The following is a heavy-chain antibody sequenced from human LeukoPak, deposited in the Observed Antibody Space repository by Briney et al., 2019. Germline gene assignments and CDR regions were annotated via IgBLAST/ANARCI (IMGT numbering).Heavy chain of an antibody. D-gene: IGHD5-12*01. CDR2: IDPSDSYT. CDR1: GYSFTSYW. Sequence: GESLRISSKGSGYSFTSYWISWVRQMPGKGLEWMGRIDPSDSYTNYSPSFQGHVTISADKSISTAYLQWSSLKASDTAMYYCARGYSGYAQGGDFDYWGQGTLVTVSS. V-gene: IGHV5-10-1*01. J-gene: IGHJ4*02. CDR3: ARGYSGYAQGGDFDY.